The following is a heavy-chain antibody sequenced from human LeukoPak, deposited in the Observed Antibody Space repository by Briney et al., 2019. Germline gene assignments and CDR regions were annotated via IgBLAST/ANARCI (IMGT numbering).Heavy chain of an antibody. CDR3: ARVPWPSGYFPYYFDY. V-gene: IGHV7-4-1*02. CDR1: GYTFTSYA. D-gene: IGHD5-12*01. J-gene: IGHJ4*02. CDR2: IHTNTGNP. Sequence: ASVKVSCKASGYTFTSYAMNWVRQAPGQGLEWMGWIHTNTGNPTYAQGFTGRFVFSLDTSVSTAYLQISSLKAEDTAVYYCARVPWPSGYFPYYFDYWGQGTLVTVSS.